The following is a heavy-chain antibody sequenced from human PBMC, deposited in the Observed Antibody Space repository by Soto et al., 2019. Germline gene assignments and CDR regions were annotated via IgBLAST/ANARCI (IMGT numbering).Heavy chain of an antibody. CDR2: ISYDGSNK. V-gene: IGHV3-30*18. Sequence: QVQLVESGGGVVQPGRSLRLSCAASGFTFSSYGMHWVRQAPGKGLEWVAVISYDGSNKYYADSVKGRFTISRDNSKNTLYLQMNSLRAEDTAVYYCAKVVAEYYYYYGMDVWGQGTTVTVSS. J-gene: IGHJ6*02. D-gene: IGHD6-19*01. CDR1: GFTFSSYG. CDR3: AKVVAEYYYYYGMDV.